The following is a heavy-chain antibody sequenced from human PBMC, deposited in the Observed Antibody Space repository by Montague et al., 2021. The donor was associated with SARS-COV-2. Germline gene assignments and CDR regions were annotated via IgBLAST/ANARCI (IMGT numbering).Heavy chain of an antibody. J-gene: IGHJ6*02. Sequence: TLSLTCTVSGGSIRSGSYYWSWIRQPAGQGLEWIGRIYSSGSTNYXXXLKSRVTMSVGTSKNQFSLKVSSVTAADTAVYYCARDYGDYSYYYGLDVWGQGTTVTVSS. D-gene: IGHD4-17*01. CDR3: ARDYGDYSYYYGLDV. CDR1: GGSIRSGSYY. CDR2: IYSSGST. V-gene: IGHV4-61*02.